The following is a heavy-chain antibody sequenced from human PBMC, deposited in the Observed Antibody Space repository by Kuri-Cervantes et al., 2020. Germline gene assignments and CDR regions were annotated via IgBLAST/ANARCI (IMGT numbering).Heavy chain of an antibody. D-gene: IGHD5-12*01. CDR3: AIDSGGYAEHY. CDR2: IKHSET. CDR1: GFIFSNYW. J-gene: IGHJ4*02. V-gene: IGHV3-7*03. Sequence: GESLKISCAASGFIFSNYWMSWVRQAPGKGLEWVANIKHSETFYVDSVKGRFTISRDNSKNTLYLQMNSLTAEDTAVYYCAIDSGGYAEHYWGQGTLVTVSS.